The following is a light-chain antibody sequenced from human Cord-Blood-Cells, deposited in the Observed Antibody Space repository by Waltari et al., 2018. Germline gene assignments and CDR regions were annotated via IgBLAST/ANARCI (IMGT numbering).Light chain of an antibody. J-gene: IGLJ1*01. CDR2: DVS. V-gene: IGLV2-14*01. CDR1: ISYVGGYNY. CDR3: SSYTSSSTYV. Sequence: QSALTQPASVSGSPGQAMTIPCTGNISYVGGYNYVPWYQQHPGKAPKLMIYDVSNRPSGVSNRFSGSKSGNTASLTISGLQAEDEADYYCSSYTSSSTYVFGTGTKVTVL.